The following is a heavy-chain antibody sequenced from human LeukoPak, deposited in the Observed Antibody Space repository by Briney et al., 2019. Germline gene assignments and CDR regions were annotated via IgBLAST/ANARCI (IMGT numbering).Heavy chain of an antibody. V-gene: IGHV3-53*01. J-gene: IGHJ5*02. D-gene: IGHD4-17*01. CDR2: IHTSGDT. CDR1: GLTGSHNY. CDR3: IVFGDSNH. Sequence: GGSLRLSCAASGLTGSHNYVSWVRQAPGKGLEWVSAIHTSGDTCYADSVKGRYTISRDTSKNTLYLQINSLRVEDTAVYYCIVFGDSNHWGQGTLVTVSS.